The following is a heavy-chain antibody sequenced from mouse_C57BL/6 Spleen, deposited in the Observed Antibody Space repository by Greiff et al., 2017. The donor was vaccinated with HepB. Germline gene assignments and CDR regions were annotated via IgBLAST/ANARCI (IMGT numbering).Heavy chain of an antibody. Sequence: EVKLVESGGGLVKPGGSLKLSCAASGFTFSDYGMHWVRQAPEKGLEWVAYISSGSSTIYYADTVKGRFTISRDNAKNTLFLQMTSLRSEDTAMYYCARPTTDDWYFDVWGTGTTVTVSS. CDR1: GFTFSDYG. D-gene: IGHD1-1*01. V-gene: IGHV5-17*01. CDR3: ARPTTDDWYFDV. J-gene: IGHJ1*03. CDR2: ISSGSSTI.